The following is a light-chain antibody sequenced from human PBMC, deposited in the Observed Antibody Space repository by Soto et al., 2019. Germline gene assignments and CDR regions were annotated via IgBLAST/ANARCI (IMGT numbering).Light chain of an antibody. J-gene: IGKJ2*01. V-gene: IGKV3-20*01. CDR1: QTITSGQ. CDR2: LIS. CDR3: RSDGSS. Sequence: EIVLTQFPGTLSLSPGERATISCRASQTITSGQLGWYQQKAGQAPRLLIYLISSRVTAIPDRFSGSGSGTHFTLTISGLEPEDYAIYYCRSDGSSFGQGTKVEI.